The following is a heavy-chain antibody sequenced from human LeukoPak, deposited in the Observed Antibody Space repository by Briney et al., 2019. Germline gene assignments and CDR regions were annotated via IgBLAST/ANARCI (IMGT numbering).Heavy chain of an antibody. CDR1: GGSISSYY. J-gene: IGHJ6*03. Sequence: SETLSLTCTVSGGSISSYYWSWIRQPPGKGLEWIGYGSTNYNPSLKSRVTISVDTSKNQFSLKLSSVTAADTAVYYCARTITIGYYYYMDVWAKGPRSPSP. CDR3: ARTITIGYYYYMDV. D-gene: IGHD3-9*01. CDR2: GST. V-gene: IGHV4-59*01.